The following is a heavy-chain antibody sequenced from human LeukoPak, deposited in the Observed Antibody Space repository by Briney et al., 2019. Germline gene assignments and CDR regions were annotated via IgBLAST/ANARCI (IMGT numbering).Heavy chain of an antibody. V-gene: IGHV4-61*02. CDR2: IYTSGST. D-gene: IGHD6-6*01. Sequence: SQTLSLTCTVSGGSISSGGYYWSWIRQPAGKGLEWIGRIYTSGSTNYSPSLKSRVTISIDTSKNQFSLQLSSVTAADTAVYYCARNGEYSTSRYFDYWGQGTLVIVSS. J-gene: IGHJ4*02. CDR1: GGSISSGGYY. CDR3: ARNGEYSTSRYFDY.